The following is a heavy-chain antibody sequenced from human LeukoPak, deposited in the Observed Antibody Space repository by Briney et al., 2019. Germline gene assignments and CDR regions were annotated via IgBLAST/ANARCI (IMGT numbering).Heavy chain of an antibody. CDR3: ARDYDFWSGSNYYGMDV. Sequence: SETLSLTCAVYGGSFSGYYWSWIRQPPGKGLEWIGEINHSGSTNYNPSLKSRVTISVDTSKNQFSLKLSSVTAADTAVYYCARDYDFWSGSNYYGMDVWGQGTTVTVSS. CDR2: INHSGST. D-gene: IGHD3-3*01. V-gene: IGHV4-34*01. CDR1: GGSFSGYY. J-gene: IGHJ6*02.